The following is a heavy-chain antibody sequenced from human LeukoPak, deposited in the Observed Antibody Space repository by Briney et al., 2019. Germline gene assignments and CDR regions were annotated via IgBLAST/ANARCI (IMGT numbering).Heavy chain of an antibody. CDR3: AREDTIFGVVIGFDY. V-gene: IGHV1-69*05. CDR2: IIPIFGTA. J-gene: IGHJ4*02. Sequence: ASVKVSCKASGGTFSSYAISWVRQAPGQGLEWMGRIIPIFGTANYAQKFQGRVTITTDKSTSTAYMELSSLRSEDTAVYYCAREDTIFGVVIGFDYWGQGTLVTVSS. D-gene: IGHD3-3*01. CDR1: GGTFSSYA.